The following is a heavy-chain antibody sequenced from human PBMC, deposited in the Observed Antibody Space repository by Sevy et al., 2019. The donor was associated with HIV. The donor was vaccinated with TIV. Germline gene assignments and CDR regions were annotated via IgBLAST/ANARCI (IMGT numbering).Heavy chain of an antibody. CDR1: GGSISSSSFY. Sequence: SETLSLTCTVSGGSISSSSFYWGWIRQPPGKGLEWIGNIYYSGSTYYNPSLKSRVTISGDTSKNQFSLKLSSVTAADTAMYDCARHDYDDYVGYFQHWGQGTLVTVSS. D-gene: IGHD4-17*01. CDR2: IYYSGST. CDR3: ARHDYDDYVGYFQH. J-gene: IGHJ1*01. V-gene: IGHV4-39*01.